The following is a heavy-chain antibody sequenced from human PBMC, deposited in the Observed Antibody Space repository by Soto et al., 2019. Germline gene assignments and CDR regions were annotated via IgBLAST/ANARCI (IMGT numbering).Heavy chain of an antibody. CDR2: ISSSGSTI. CDR3: ATRMTTVTTWFDP. CDR1: GFTFSDYY. Sequence: PGGSLRLSCAASGFTFSDYYMSWIRQAPGKGLEWVSYISSSGSTIYYADSVKGRFTISRDNSKNTLYLQMNSLRAEDTAVYYCATRMTTVTTWFDPWGQGTLVTVSS. J-gene: IGHJ5*02. D-gene: IGHD4-4*01. V-gene: IGHV3-11*01.